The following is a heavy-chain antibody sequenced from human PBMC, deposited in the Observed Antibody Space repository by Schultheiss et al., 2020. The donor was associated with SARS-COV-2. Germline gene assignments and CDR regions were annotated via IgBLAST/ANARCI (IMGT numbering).Heavy chain of an antibody. J-gene: IGHJ5*02. CDR2: ISGLGNTI. CDR1: GLTFSDEP. D-gene: IGHD3-3*01. V-gene: IGHV3-48*02. CDR3: ARDALPYYDFWSGYQRLGWFDP. Sequence: GGSLRLSCRVSGLTFSDEPMNWVRQAPGKGLEWISYISGLGNTIYYADSVKGRFTISRDNAKNSLYLQMNSLRDEDTAVYYCARDALPYYDFWSGYQRLGWFDPWGQGTLVTVSS.